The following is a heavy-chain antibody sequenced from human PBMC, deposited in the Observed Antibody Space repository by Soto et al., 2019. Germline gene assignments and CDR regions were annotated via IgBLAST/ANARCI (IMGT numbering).Heavy chain of an antibody. CDR1: GYTFTGYY. J-gene: IGHJ5*02. D-gene: IGHD1-1*01. CDR2: INPNSGDT. CDR3: ERDRCIELDVLNWFDT. V-gene: IGHV1-2*02. Sequence: AASVKVSGKASGYTFTGYYMHWVRQAPGQRLEWMGWINPNSGDTNYVQRFQGRVTMTRDTSISTAYMELSRLRSDDTAVYYCERDRCIELDVLNWFDTWGQGTLVTVSS.